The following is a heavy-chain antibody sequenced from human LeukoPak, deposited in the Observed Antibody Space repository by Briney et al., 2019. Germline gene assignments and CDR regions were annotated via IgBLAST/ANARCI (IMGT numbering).Heavy chain of an antibody. Sequence: ASVKVSCKASGYTFTSYAMNWVRQAPGQGLEWMGWINTNTGNPTYAQGFTGRFVFSLDTSVSTAYLQISSLKAEDTAVYYCARDSITMVRGLGYYYYYMDVWGKGTTVTVSS. J-gene: IGHJ6*03. V-gene: IGHV7-4-1*02. CDR3: ARDSITMVRGLGYYYYYMDV. D-gene: IGHD3-10*01. CDR1: GYTFTSYA. CDR2: INTNTGNP.